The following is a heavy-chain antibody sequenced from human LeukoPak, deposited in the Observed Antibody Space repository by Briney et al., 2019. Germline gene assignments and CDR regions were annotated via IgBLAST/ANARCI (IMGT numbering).Heavy chain of an antibody. CDR2: FDPEDGET. V-gene: IGHV1-24*01. D-gene: IGHD4-17*01. Sequence: GASVKVSCKVSGYTLTELSMHWVRQAPGKGLEWMGGFDPEDGETIYAQKFQGRVTMTEDTSTDTAYMELSSLRSEDTAVYYCVKFYGDYLDSWFDPWGQGTLVTVSS. J-gene: IGHJ5*02. CDR3: VKFYGDYLDSWFDP. CDR1: GYTLTELS.